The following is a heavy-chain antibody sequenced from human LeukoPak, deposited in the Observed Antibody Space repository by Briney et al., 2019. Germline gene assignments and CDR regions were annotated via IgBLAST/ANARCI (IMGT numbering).Heavy chain of an antibody. J-gene: IGHJ3*02. Sequence: PSETLSLTCDVSGYSISSGYCWGWIRQPPGKGLEWIGSIYPSGSTYNNPSLKSRVTISVDTSKNQFSLKLSSVTAADTAMYYCARDCSGGSCYAFDIWGQGTMVIVSS. D-gene: IGHD2-15*01. CDR3: ARDCSGGSCYAFDI. CDR1: GYSISSGYC. V-gene: IGHV4-38-2*02. CDR2: IYPSGST.